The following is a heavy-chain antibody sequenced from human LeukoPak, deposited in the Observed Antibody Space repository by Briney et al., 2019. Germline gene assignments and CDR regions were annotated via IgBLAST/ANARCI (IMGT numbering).Heavy chain of an antibody. CDR1: GFTFNTYS. CDR2: ISYDGSNK. D-gene: IGHD3-10*01. CDR3: AKVITMVRGVIPRTDAYYYYGMDV. V-gene: IGHV3-30*18. Sequence: GGSLRLSCAASGFTFNTYSMNWVRQAPGKGLEWVAVISYDGSNKYYADSVRGRFTISRDNSKNTLYLQMNSLRAEDTAVYYCAKVITMVRGVIPRTDAYYYYGMDVWGQGTTVTVSS. J-gene: IGHJ6*02.